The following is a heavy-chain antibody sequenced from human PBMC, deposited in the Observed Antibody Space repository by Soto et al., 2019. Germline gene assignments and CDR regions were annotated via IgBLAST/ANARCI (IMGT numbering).Heavy chain of an antibody. CDR3: ARDRGSSGWSDAFDI. CDR2: ISYDGSNN. D-gene: IGHD6-19*01. J-gene: IGHJ3*02. Sequence: PGGSLRLSCAASKFTFSSYTMHWLRQAPGKGLEWVAVISYDGSNNYYTDSVKGRFTISRDNSKNTLHLQMNSLRPEDTAVYYCARDRGSSGWSDAFDIWGQGTMVPVSS. CDR1: KFTFSSYT. V-gene: IGHV3-30-3*01.